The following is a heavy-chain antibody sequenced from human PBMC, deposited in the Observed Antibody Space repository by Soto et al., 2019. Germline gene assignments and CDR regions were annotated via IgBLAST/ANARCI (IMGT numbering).Heavy chain of an antibody. D-gene: IGHD4-17*01. CDR2: IYYSGST. V-gene: IGHV4-59*01. CDR3: ARLPWADYGGIFDP. CDR1: GGSISNYY. J-gene: IGHJ5*02. Sequence: SETLSLTCTVSGGSISNYYWSWIRHPPGKKLEWIGYIYYSGSTNYNPSLKSRVTISVDTSKNQFSLKLYSVTTADTAMYYCARLPWADYGGIFDPWGQGTQVTVSA.